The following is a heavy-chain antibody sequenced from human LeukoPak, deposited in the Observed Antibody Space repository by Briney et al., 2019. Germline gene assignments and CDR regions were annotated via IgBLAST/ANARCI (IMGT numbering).Heavy chain of an antibody. CDR2: ISSSSSYI. J-gene: IGHJ4*02. CDR1: GFTVSNNY. V-gene: IGHV3-21*01. D-gene: IGHD3-22*01. CDR3: ARAETGYYYDSSGYPFAY. Sequence: GGSLRLSCAASGFTVSNNYMSWVRQAPGKGLEWVSSISSSSSYIYYADSVKGRFTVSRDNAKNSLYLQMNSLRAEDTAVYYCARAETGYYYDSSGYPFAYWGQGTLVTVSS.